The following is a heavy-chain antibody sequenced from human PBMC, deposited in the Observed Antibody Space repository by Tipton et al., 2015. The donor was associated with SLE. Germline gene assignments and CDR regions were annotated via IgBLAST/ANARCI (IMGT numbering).Heavy chain of an antibody. D-gene: IGHD3-22*01. Sequence: TLSLTCTVSGGSVNGYYWSWIRQPPEKEPEWIGYIYYSGATKYNPSLTSRVTISVDTSKNQFSLKLSSVTAADTAVYYCARDSSGGYNWFDPWGQGTLVTVSS. CDR1: GGSVNGYY. CDR2: IYYSGAT. CDR3: ARDSSGGYNWFDP. J-gene: IGHJ5*02. V-gene: IGHV4-59*02.